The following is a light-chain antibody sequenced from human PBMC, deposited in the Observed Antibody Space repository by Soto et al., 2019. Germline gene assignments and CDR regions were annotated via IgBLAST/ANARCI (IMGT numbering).Light chain of an antibody. Sequence: EIVLTQSPGTLSLSPGERATLSCRASQSVSSSHLAWYQHKPGQAPRLLIYDASNRATGIPARFSGSGSGTDFTLTISSLEPEDFAVYYCQQRSNWPRAFGQGTRLE. CDR1: QSVSSSH. J-gene: IGKJ5*01. CDR3: QQRSNWPRA. V-gene: IGKV3-11*01. CDR2: DAS.